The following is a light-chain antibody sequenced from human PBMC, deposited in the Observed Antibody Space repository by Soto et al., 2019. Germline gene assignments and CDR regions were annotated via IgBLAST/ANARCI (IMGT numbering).Light chain of an antibody. V-gene: IGLV2-14*01. CDR2: EVS. Sequence: QSVLTQPASVSGSHGQSITISCTGTSSDVGGYNYVSWYQQHPGKAPKLIIYEVSNRPSGVSNRFSGSKSGNTASLTISGLQAEDEADYYCSSYTTSSTWVFGGGTKLTVL. CDR1: SSDVGGYNY. J-gene: IGLJ3*02. CDR3: SSYTTSSTWV.